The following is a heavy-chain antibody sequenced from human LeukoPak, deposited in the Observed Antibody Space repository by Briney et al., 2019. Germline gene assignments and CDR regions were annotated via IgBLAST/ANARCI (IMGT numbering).Heavy chain of an antibody. D-gene: IGHD3-16*01. CDR1: GFTFSSSW. V-gene: IGHV3-7*01. J-gene: IGHJ4*02. CDR3: ARDPAWGALDY. CDR2: IKVDGSEK. Sequence: GGSLRLSCAASGFTFSSSWMSWVRQAPGKGLEWVANIKVDGSEKYYVGSVKGRFTISRDNAKNSLYLQMNSLRVEDTAVYYCARDPAWGALDYWGQGTLVTVSS.